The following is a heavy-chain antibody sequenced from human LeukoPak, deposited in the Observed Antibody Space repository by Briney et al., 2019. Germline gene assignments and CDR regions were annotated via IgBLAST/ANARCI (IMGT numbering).Heavy chain of an antibody. J-gene: IGHJ5*02. Sequence: SETLSLTCAVYGGSFSGYYWSWIRQPPGKGLEWIGEINHSGSTNYNPSLKSRVTISVDTSKNQFSLKMSSVTAADTAVYYCARDAYYYGSGTFDPWGQGTLVTVSS. V-gene: IGHV4-34*01. D-gene: IGHD3-10*01. CDR3: ARDAYYYGSGTFDP. CDR1: GGSFSGYY. CDR2: INHSGST.